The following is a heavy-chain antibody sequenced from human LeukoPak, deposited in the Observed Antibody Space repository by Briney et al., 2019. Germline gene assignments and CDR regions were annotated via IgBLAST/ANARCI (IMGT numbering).Heavy chain of an antibody. Sequence: GGSLRLSCAASGFTFSDYYMSWIRQAPGKGLEWVSYISSSGSAIYYADSVKGRFTISRDNAKNSLYLQMNSLRAEDTAVYYCARVTYYYDSSGYYENLNQFDYWGQGTLVTVSS. V-gene: IGHV3-11*01. CDR3: ARVTYYYDSSGYYENLNQFDY. D-gene: IGHD3-22*01. J-gene: IGHJ4*02. CDR2: ISSSGSAI. CDR1: GFTFSDYY.